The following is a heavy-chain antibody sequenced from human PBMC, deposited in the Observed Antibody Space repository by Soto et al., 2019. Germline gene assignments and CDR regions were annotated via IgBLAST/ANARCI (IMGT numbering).Heavy chain of an antibody. CDR1: GFTFSSFW. J-gene: IGHJ4*02. V-gene: IGHV3-7*01. CDR2: INPDGSEK. Sequence: GGSLRLSCAASGFTFSSFWMDWVRQAPGKGLEWVANINPDGSEKHYVDSVKGRFTISRDNAKNSLYLQMSSLTAEDSALYYCSRSLDSWGQGXRVTVYS. CDR3: SRSLDS.